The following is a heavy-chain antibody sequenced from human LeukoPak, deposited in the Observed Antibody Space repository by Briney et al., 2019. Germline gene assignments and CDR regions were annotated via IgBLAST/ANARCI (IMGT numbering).Heavy chain of an antibody. CDR1: GGSFSGYY. Sequence: SETLSLTCAVYGGSFSGYYWSWIRQPPGKGLEWIGEINHSGSTNYNPSLKSRVTISVDTSKNQFSLKLSSVTAADTAVYYCARGRAAARQVYYYGMDVWGQGATVTVSS. J-gene: IGHJ6*02. D-gene: IGHD6-6*01. CDR2: INHSGST. V-gene: IGHV4-34*01. CDR3: ARGRAAARQVYYYGMDV.